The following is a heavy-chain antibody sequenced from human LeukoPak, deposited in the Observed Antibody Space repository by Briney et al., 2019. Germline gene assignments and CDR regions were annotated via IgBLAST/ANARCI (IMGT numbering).Heavy chain of an antibody. Sequence: KPSETLSLTCTVSGGSISSSSYYWGWIRQPPGKGLEWIGSIYYSGSTYYNPSLKSRVTISVDTSKNQFSLKLSSVTAADTAVYYCASRDYYGSGSYLYWGQGTLVTVS. V-gene: IGHV4-39*07. D-gene: IGHD3-10*01. J-gene: IGHJ4*02. CDR1: GGSISSSSYY. CDR2: IYYSGST. CDR3: ASRDYYGSGSYLY.